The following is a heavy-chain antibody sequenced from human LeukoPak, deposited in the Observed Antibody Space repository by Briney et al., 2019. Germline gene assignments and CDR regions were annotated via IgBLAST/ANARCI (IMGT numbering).Heavy chain of an antibody. V-gene: IGHV3-33*01. CDR1: GLTFSSYG. CDR2: IWYDGSNK. D-gene: IGHD3-9*01. Sequence: GGCLRLSRAASGLTFSSYGMHWVRQAPGKGREWVAVIWYDGSNKYYADSAKGRFTISRDNSKNTLYLQMNSLIAEDMSVYYCAGGSPYYDMLTGYTFDYWGQGTLVTVSS. CDR3: AGGSPYYDMLTGYTFDY. J-gene: IGHJ4*02.